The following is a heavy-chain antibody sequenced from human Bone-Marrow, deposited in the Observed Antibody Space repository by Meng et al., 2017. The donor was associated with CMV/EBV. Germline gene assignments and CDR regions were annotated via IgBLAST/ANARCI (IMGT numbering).Heavy chain of an antibody. CDR1: GGSISSYY. D-gene: IGHD3-16*01. Sequence: ETLSLTCTVSGGSISSYYWSWIRQPPGKGLEWVANMNQDGSHKYYVDSVKGRFTISADNAKNSLYLQMNSLRAEDTAVYYCSKNGGWLIEHWGQGTMVTVSS. CDR2: MNQDGSHK. J-gene: IGHJ1*01. V-gene: IGHV3-7*01. CDR3: SKNGGWLIEH.